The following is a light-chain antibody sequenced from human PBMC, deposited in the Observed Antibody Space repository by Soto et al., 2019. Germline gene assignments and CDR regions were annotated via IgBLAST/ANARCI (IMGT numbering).Light chain of an antibody. Sequence: DIQMPQSPSSLSASLGDRFTITCQASQNINNYLNWYQQKPGRAPKLLIYDASNLEAGVPSRFRGSGSGTDFTFTIGRLQPEDIATYYCQQYENLPTFGQGTRLEIK. CDR1: QNINNY. V-gene: IGKV1-33*01. CDR3: QQYENLPT. CDR2: DAS. J-gene: IGKJ5*01.